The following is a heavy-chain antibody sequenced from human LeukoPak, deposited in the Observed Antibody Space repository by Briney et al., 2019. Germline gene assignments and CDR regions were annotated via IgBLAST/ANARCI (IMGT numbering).Heavy chain of an antibody. CDR3: ARDRDWAFDY. Sequence: PGGSVTLTCSASGFTFRLYSMKWLRQAPGKGLEWLSYIRSTGGAIAYADSVKGRFTISRDDAKNSLYLQMNSLRDEDTAVYYCARDRDWAFDYWGQGTLITVSS. V-gene: IGHV3-48*02. J-gene: IGHJ4*02. CDR1: GFTFRLYS. D-gene: IGHD3-9*01. CDR2: IRSTGGAI.